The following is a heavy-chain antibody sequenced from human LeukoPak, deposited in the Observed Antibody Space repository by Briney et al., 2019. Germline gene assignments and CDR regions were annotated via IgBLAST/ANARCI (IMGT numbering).Heavy chain of an antibody. CDR2: ISGSGGST. D-gene: IGHD2-21*02. CDR1: GFTFSSYA. CDR3: AKVEGFGDCYDY. Sequence: GGSLRLSCAASGFTFSSYAMSCVRQAPGKGLEWVSAISGSGGSTYYADSVKGRFTISRDNSKNTLYLQMNSLRAEDTAVYYCAKVEGFGDCYDYWGQGTLVTVSS. J-gene: IGHJ4*02. V-gene: IGHV3-23*01.